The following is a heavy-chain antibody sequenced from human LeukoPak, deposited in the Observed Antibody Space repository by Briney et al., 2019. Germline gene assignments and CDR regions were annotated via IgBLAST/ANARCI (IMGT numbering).Heavy chain of an antibody. Sequence: GGSLRLSCAASGFTFRNYVIHWVRQAPGKGLEWVAVTSSDLNVKLYADSVKGRFTISRDNSRSTLYLQMNSLTPEDTAIYYCAREGYYGSGSPPSLYFDYWGQGTLVTVSS. J-gene: IGHJ4*02. CDR3: AREGYYGSGSPPSLYFDY. CDR1: GFTFRNYV. CDR2: TSSDLNVK. V-gene: IGHV3-30-3*01. D-gene: IGHD3-10*01.